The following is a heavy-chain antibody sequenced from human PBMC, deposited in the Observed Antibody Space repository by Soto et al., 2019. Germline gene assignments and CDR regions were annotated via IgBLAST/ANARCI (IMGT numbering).Heavy chain of an antibody. CDR2: IYYSGST. CDR3: ARLGDSSGAGYFDY. J-gene: IGHJ4*02. V-gene: IGHV4-30-4*01. D-gene: IGHD3-22*01. Sequence: QVQLQESGPGLVKPSQTLSLTCTVSGASISSGDYYWSWIRQPPGKGLAWIWYIYYSGSTYYHPSLKRRLAISVDTSKNQFSLRLNSVTAADTAVYYCARLGDSSGAGYFDYWGQGTLVTVSS. CDR1: GASISSGDYY.